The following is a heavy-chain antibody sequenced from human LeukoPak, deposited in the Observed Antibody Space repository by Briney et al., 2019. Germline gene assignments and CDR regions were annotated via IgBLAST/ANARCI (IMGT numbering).Heavy chain of an antibody. CDR1: GFTFRSYG. D-gene: IGHD5-18*01. CDR2: IRYDGGIQ. Sequence: PGGSLRLSCAASGFTFRSYGMHLVRQAPGKGLEWVAFIRYDGGIQYYADSVKGRFSISRDNSNNTLYLQMNSLRAEDTAVYFCAKGYGESHFDSWGQGTLVTVSS. V-gene: IGHV3-30*02. J-gene: IGHJ4*02. CDR3: AKGYGESHFDS.